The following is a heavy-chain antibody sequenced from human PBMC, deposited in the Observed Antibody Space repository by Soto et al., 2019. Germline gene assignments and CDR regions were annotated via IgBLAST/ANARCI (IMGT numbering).Heavy chain of an antibody. Sequence: ASVQVSCKVPENTLTELTIDWLRQAPGKGFEWMGRSAPEEGEAIYPQKFQGRVSMTEDPSTDTAYMELTSLRSEDTAVYFCAADRKIVGTIGAFDFWGQGTLVTVSS. D-gene: IGHD1-26*01. V-gene: IGHV1-24*01. CDR2: SAPEEGEA. J-gene: IGHJ4*02. CDR1: ENTLTELT. CDR3: AADRKIVGTIGAFDF.